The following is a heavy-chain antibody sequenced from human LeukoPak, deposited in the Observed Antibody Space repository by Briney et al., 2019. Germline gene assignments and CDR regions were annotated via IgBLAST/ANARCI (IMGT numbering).Heavy chain of an antibody. V-gene: IGHV4-59*13. J-gene: IGHJ4*02. CDR2: IYYSGST. D-gene: IGHD1-26*01. CDR3: TSGRPLGFDY. Sequence: SETLSLTCTVAGGSISSYYWSWIRQPPGKGLEWIGYIYYSGSTNYNPSLKSRVTISVDTSKNQFSLKLSSVTAADTAVYYCTSGRPLGFDYWGQGTLVTVSS. CDR1: GGSISSYY.